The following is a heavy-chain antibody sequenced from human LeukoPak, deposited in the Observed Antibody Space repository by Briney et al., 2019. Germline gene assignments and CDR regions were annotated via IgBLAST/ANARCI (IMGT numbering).Heavy chain of an antibody. CDR2: IYTSGST. D-gene: IGHD6-19*01. J-gene: IGHJ4*02. Sequence: PSETLSLTCTVSGGSISSGSYYWSWIRQPAGKGLEWIGRIYTSGSTNYNPSLKSRVTISVDTSKNQFSLKLSSVTAADTAVYYCARDLGPKQWLVPFDYWGQGTLVTXSS. CDR3: ARDLGPKQWLVPFDY. V-gene: IGHV4-61*02. CDR1: GGSISSGSYY.